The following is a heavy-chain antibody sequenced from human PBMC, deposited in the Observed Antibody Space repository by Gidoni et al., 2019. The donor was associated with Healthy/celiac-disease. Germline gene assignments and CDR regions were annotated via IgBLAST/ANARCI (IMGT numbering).Heavy chain of an antibody. V-gene: IGHV3-23*01. CDR2: ISGSGGST. J-gene: IGHJ4*02. D-gene: IGHD3-22*01. Sequence: EVQLLESGGGLVQPGGSLRLSCAASGFTFSSYAMSWVRQAPGKGLEWVSDISGSGGSTYYADSVKGRFTISRDNSKNTLYLQMNSLRAEDTAVYYCANTYYYDSSGPDYWGQGTLVTVSS. CDR1: GFTFSSYA. CDR3: ANTYYYDSSGPDY.